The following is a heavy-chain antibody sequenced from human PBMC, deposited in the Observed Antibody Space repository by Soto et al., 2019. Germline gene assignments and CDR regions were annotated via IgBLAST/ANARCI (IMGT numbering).Heavy chain of an antibody. V-gene: IGHV3-33*01. CDR3: ARDLLGCISTSCYAAIYGDYVGY. CDR2: IWYDGSNK. Sequence: QVQLVESGGGVVQPGRSLRLSCAASGFTFSSYGMHWVRQAPGKGLEWVAVIWYDGSNKYYADSVKGRFTISRDNSKNTLYLQMNSLRAEDTAVYYCARDLLGCISTSCYAAIYGDYVGYWGQGTLVTVSS. D-gene: IGHD2-2*01. J-gene: IGHJ4*02. CDR1: GFTFSSYG.